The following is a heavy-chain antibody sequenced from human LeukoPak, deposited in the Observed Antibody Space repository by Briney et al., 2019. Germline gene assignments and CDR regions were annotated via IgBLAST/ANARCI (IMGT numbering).Heavy chain of an antibody. V-gene: IGHV3-30*18. CDR2: ISYERSNE. J-gene: IGHJ6*02. CDR1: GFTFYDFA. Sequence: QPGRSPPLSCAASGFTFYDFAMQWVRQAAGKGRERVAAISYERSNEDYADSVKGRFTISRDNSQNMLYLQMDSLRPEDTAVYYCAKDSYGMDVWGQGITVTVSS. CDR3: AKDSYGMDV.